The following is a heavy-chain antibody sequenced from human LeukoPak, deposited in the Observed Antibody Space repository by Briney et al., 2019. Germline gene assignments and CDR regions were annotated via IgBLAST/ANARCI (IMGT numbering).Heavy chain of an antibody. V-gene: IGHV3-7*05. CDR2: IKQDGSEK. CDR1: GFTFSSYW. Sequence: GGSLRLSCAASGFTFSSYWMNWVRQAPGKGLEWVANIKQDGSEKYYVDSVKGRFTISRDNAKNSLYLQMNSLRAEDTAVYYCARDSYDYGDYYYGMDVWGQGTTVTVSS. D-gene: IGHD4-17*01. CDR3: ARDSYDYGDYYYGMDV. J-gene: IGHJ6*02.